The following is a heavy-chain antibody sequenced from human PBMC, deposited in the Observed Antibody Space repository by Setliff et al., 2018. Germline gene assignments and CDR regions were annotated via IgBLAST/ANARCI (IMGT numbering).Heavy chain of an antibody. CDR1: GGSFSGYY. V-gene: IGHV4-34*01. CDR3: ARASTYYNFWSGHYYMDV. D-gene: IGHD3-3*01. CDR2: INHSGST. J-gene: IGHJ6*03. Sequence: SETLSLTCAVYGGSFSGYYWSWIRQPPGKGLEWIGEINHSGSTNYNPSLKSRVTISVDTSKNQFSLKLSSVTAADTAVYYCARASTYYNFWSGHYYMDVWGKGTTVTVSS.